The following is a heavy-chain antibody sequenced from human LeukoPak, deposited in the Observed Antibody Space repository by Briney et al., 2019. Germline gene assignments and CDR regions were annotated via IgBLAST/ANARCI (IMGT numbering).Heavy chain of an antibody. D-gene: IGHD6-13*01. Sequence: SETLSLTCTVSGDSISSYYWSWIRQPPGKGLEWIGYIYHSGSTNYNPSLRSRVTISADTSKDQFSLKLASVTAADTAVYYCATGYSSTWYYFDYWGQGTLATVSS. J-gene: IGHJ4*02. CDR1: GDSISSYY. CDR3: ATGYSSTWYYFDY. CDR2: IYHSGST. V-gene: IGHV4-59*01.